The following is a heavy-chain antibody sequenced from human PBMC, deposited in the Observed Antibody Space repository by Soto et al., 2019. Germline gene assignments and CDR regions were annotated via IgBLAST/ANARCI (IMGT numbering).Heavy chain of an antibody. CDR1: GFTFSNYT. D-gene: IGHD1-1*01. V-gene: IGHV3-30-3*01. CDR3: ARDGGRAGTTEFDY. CDR2: ISNDGSNT. Sequence: QVQLVESGGGVVQPGRSLRLSCAASGFTFSNYTMHCVRQAPGKGLEWVAVISNDGSNTYYADSVKGRFTISRDNTKNTLSLRMNSLRAEDTAVYYCARDGGRAGTTEFDYWGQGTLVTVSS. J-gene: IGHJ4*02.